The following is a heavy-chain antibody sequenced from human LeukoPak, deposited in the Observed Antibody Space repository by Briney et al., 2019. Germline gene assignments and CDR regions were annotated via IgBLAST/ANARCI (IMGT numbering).Heavy chain of an antibody. CDR3: ARGGTTVAGTFWFDP. D-gene: IGHD6-19*01. CDR1: GGSIGSGNW. CDR2: IYHSGST. V-gene: IGHV4-4*02. J-gene: IGHJ5*02. Sequence: SETLSLTCAVSGGSIGSGNWWSWVRQPPGKGLEWIGEIYHSGSTNYNSSLKSRVTISVDKSKNRFSLKLSSVTAADTAMYYCARGGTTVAGTFWFDPWGQGTLVTVSS.